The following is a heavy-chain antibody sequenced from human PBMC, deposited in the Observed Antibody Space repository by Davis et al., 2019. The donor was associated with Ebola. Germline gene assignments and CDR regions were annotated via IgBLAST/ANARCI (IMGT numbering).Heavy chain of an antibody. J-gene: IGHJ4*02. CDR2: ISAYNGNT. V-gene: IGHV1-18*04. Sequence: AASVKVSCKASGYTFTSYYMHWVRQAPGQGLEWMGWISAYNGNTNYAQKLQGRVTMTTDTSTSTAYMELRSLRSDDTAVYYCARGKPAALPYWGQGTLVTVSS. CDR3: ARGKPAALPY. D-gene: IGHD2-2*01. CDR1: GYTFTSYY.